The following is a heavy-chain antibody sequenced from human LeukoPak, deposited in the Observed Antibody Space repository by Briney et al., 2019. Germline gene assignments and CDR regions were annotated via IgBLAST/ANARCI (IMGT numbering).Heavy chain of an antibody. CDR1: GFTFSSYA. J-gene: IGHJ5*02. V-gene: IGHV3-30*04. CDR3: ARDYLQGVIPPLWFDP. CDR2: ISYDGSNK. D-gene: IGHD3-10*01. Sequence: GGSLRLSCAASGFTFSSYAMHWVRQAPGKGLEWVAVISYDGSNKYYADSVKGRFTISRDNSKNTLYLQMNSLRAEDTAVYYCARDYLQGVIPPLWFDPWGQGTLVTVSS.